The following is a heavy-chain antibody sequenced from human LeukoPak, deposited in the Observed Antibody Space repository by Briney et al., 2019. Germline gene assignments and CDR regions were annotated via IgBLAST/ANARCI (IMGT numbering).Heavy chain of an antibody. CDR1: GGSISSSSYY. CDR2: INHSGST. Sequence: SETLSLTCTVSGGSISSSSYYWSWIRQPPGKGLEWIGEINHSGSTNYNPSLKSRVTISVDTSKNQFSLKLSSVTAADTAVYYCARGVDCSSTSCYTRSYLPWTLEANWFDPWGQGTLVTVSS. CDR3: ARGVDCSSTSCYTRSYLPWTLEANWFDP. D-gene: IGHD2-2*02. J-gene: IGHJ5*02. V-gene: IGHV4-39*07.